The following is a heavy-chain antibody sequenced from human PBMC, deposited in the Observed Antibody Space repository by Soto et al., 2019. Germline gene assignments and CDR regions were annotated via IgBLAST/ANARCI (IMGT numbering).Heavy chain of an antibody. V-gene: IGHV3-23*01. CDR1: GFTFSSYS. CDR3: AKKVNSGSGSQYFDY. CDR2: FRAGGDDGTT. D-gene: IGHD3-10*01. J-gene: IGHJ4*02. Sequence: LRLSCVASGFTFSSYSMSWVRQAPGKGLEWVSGFRAGGDDGTTYYADSVKGRFTISRDNSKNTLFLQMNSLRAEDTAIYYCAKKVNSGSGSQYFDYFGQGTLVTVST.